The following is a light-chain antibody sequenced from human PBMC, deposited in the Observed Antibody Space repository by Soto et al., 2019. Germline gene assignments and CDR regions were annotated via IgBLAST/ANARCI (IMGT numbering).Light chain of an antibody. V-gene: IGKV3-15*01. CDR2: AAS. J-gene: IGKJ1*01. CDR3: QQYNNWPQT. CDR1: QSVSNY. Sequence: EIVLTHPPATLSWSPGERVTLSCRASQSVSNYLAWYQQKPGQAPRLLVSAASNRAIGLPARFSGSGSGTEFTLTITSLQSEEFAVYYCQQYNNWPQTVGQGTKVDIK.